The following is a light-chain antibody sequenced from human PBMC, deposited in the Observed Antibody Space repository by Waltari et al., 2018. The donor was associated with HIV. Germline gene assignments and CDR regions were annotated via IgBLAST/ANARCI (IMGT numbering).Light chain of an antibody. J-gene: IGLJ3*02. CDR1: SSDVGSSNY. CDR2: EIT. V-gene: IGLV2-8*01. Sequence: QSALTHPPSASGFPGQSVTISCTGTSSDVGSSNYVAWYQQYPGKAPKLLIYEITKRPSGVPDRFSGSKSGNPASLTVAGLQAEDEADYYCSSSAGGDTLVFGGGTKLTVL. CDR3: SSSAGGDTLV.